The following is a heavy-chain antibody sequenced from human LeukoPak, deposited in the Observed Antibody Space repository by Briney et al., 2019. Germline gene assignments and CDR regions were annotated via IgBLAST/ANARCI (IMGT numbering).Heavy chain of an antibody. CDR2: ISNSGSST. CDR1: GFTFTSYA. J-gene: IGHJ6*02. V-gene: IGHV3-23*01. Sequence: TGGSLRLSCAASGFTFTSYAMTWVRQAPGKGLEWVSGISNSGSSTYYADSVEGRFTISRDNSKNTLYLQLSSLRAEDTAVYYCANTMVPGSYNMDVWGQGTTVTVSS. CDR3: ANTMVPGSYNMDV. D-gene: IGHD3-10*01.